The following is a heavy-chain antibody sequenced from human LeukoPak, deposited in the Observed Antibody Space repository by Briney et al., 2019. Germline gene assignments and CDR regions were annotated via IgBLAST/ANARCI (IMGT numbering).Heavy chain of an antibody. J-gene: IGHJ4*02. V-gene: IGHV1-69*01. CDR3: ARDNKWELFALDY. Sequence: GSSVKVSCKASGGTFSNYAISWVRQAPGQGLEGVGGIIPIFGTAKYAQKFQGRVTITADESTSTAYMELSSLRSEDTAVYYCARDNKWELFALDYWGQGTLVTVSS. CDR2: IIPIFGTA. D-gene: IGHD1-26*01. CDR1: GGTFSNYA.